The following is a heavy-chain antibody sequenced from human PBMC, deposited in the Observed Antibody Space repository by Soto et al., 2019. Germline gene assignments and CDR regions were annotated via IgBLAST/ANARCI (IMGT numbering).Heavy chain of an antibody. CDR3: AKGRGPRRQWLRAPFDY. CDR1: GFTFSIYA. V-gene: IGHV3-30*18. Sequence: QVQLVESGGGVVQPGRSLRVSCAASGFTFSIYAMHWVRQAPGTGLEWVAVISYDGTKTYYADSVKGRFTISRDNSKNTVYLQMNCVRDEDTAVYCCAKGRGPRRQWLRAPFDYWGQGTLVTVSP. CDR2: ISYDGTKT. D-gene: IGHD6-19*01. J-gene: IGHJ4*02.